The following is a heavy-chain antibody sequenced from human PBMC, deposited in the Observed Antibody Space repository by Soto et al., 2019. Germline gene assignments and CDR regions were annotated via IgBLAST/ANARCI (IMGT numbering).Heavy chain of an antibody. CDR2: IWYDGSNK. CDR1: GFTFSSYG. CDR3: ARDHLLGLCMDV. Sequence: GGSLRLSCAASGFTFSSYGMHWVRQAPGKGLEWVAVIWYDGSNKYYADSVKGRFTISRDNSKNTLYLQMNSLRAEDTAVYYCARDHLLGLCMDVWGQGTTVTVSS. D-gene: IGHD3-10*01. J-gene: IGHJ6*02. V-gene: IGHV3-33*01.